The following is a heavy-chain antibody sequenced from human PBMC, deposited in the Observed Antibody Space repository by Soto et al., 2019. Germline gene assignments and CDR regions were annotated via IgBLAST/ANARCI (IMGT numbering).Heavy chain of an antibody. J-gene: IGHJ4*02. CDR2: LYWDDDK. V-gene: IGHV2-5*02. D-gene: IGHD3-9*01. Sequence: QITLKESGPTLVKPTQTLTLTCTFSGFSLSTSGVGVGWIRQPPGKALEGLALLYWDDDKRYSPSLKSRLTITKDTSKNQVALTMTNMDPVDTATYYCAHTNRRYFDWLSLFDYWGQGPLVIVSS. CDR1: GFSLSTSGVG. CDR3: AHTNRRYFDWLSLFDY.